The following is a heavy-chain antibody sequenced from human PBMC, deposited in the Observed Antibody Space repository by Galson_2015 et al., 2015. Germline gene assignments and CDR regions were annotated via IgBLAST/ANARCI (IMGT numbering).Heavy chain of an antibody. CDR3: ARDQVVVAAKGGYFDY. CDR1: GYTFTSYG. V-gene: IGHV1-18*01. Sequence: SVKVSCKASGYTFTSYGISWVRQAPGQGLEWMGWISACNGNTNYAQKLQGRVTMTTDTSTSTAYMELRSLRSDDTTVYYCARDQVVVAAKGGYFDYWGQGTLVTVSS. D-gene: IGHD2-15*01. J-gene: IGHJ4*02. CDR2: ISACNGNT.